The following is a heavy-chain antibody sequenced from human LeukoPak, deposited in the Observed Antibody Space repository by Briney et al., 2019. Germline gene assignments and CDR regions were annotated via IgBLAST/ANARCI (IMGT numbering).Heavy chain of an antibody. D-gene: IGHD3-10*01. CDR3: ARVVGAGIWLLTRGYYFDY. J-gene: IGHJ4*02. CDR2: INPNSGGT. V-gene: IGHV1-2*02. Sequence: ASVKVSCKASGYTFTGYYMHWVRQAPGQGLEWMGWINPNSGGTNYAQKFQGRVTMTRDTSISTAYMELSRLRSDDTAVYYCARVVGAGIWLLTRGYYFDYWGQGTLVTVSS. CDR1: GYTFTGYY.